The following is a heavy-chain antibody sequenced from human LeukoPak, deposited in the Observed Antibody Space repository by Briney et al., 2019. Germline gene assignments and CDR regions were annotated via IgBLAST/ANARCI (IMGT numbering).Heavy chain of an antibody. Sequence: SETLSLTCTVSGGSISSSSYYWGWIRQPPGKGLEWIVSIYYSGSTYYNPSLKSRVTISVDTSKNQFSLKLSSVTAADTAVYYCARLGDYDSSGYYYDVWGQGTLVTVSS. CDR1: GGSISSSSYY. CDR3: ARLGDYDSSGYYYDV. D-gene: IGHD3-22*01. J-gene: IGHJ4*02. V-gene: IGHV4-39*01. CDR2: IYYSGST.